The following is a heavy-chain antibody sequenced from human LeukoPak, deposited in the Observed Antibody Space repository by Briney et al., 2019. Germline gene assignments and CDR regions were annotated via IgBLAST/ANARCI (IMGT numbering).Heavy chain of an antibody. CDR3: AREVGGTGTTPEDPDYYYYMDV. CDR2: IIPIFGTA. J-gene: IGHJ6*03. D-gene: IGHD1-7*01. Sequence: SVKVSCKASGGTFSSYAISWVRQAPGQGLEWMGGIIPIFGTANYAQKFQGRVTITADESTSTAYVELSSLRSEDTAVYYCAREVGGTGTTPEDPDYYYYMDVWGKGTTVTVSS. CDR1: GGTFSSYA. V-gene: IGHV1-69*13.